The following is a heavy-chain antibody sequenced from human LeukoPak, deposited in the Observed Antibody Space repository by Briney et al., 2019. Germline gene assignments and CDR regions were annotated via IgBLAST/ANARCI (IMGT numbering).Heavy chain of an antibody. CDR1: GGSISSYY. Sequence: SETLSLTCTVSGGSISSYYWSWIRQPPGKGLEWIGYIYYSGSTNYNPSLKSRVTISVDTSKNQFSLKLSSVTVADTAVYYCARKYDSSGYYDYWGQGTLVTVSS. V-gene: IGHV4-59*12. CDR2: IYYSGST. J-gene: IGHJ4*02. CDR3: ARKYDSSGYYDY. D-gene: IGHD3-22*01.